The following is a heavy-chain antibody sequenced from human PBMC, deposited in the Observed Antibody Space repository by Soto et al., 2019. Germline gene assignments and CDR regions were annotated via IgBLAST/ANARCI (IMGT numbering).Heavy chain of an antibody. CDR1: GFTFSSYA. J-gene: IGHJ4*02. CDR3: AKDRWYYYDSSGYHSGGPFDY. Sequence: GGSLRLSCAASGFTFSSYAMSWVRQAPGKGLEWVSAISCSGGSTYYADSVKGRFTISRDNSKNTLYLQMHSLRAEDTAVYYCAKDRWYYYDSSGYHSGGPFDYWGQGTLVTVSS. D-gene: IGHD3-22*01. CDR2: ISCSGGST. V-gene: IGHV3-23*01.